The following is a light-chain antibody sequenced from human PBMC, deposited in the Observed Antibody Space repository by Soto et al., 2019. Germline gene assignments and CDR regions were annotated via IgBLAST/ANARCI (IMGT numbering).Light chain of an antibody. V-gene: IGKV1-5*03. CDR2: EAS. Sequence: DIQMTQSPSTLSASVGDSVTITCRASQSISSWLAWYHQKPGKAPKLLIYEASRLDSGVPSRFSGSGSGTEFTLNISRLQPDDFATYYCQQCNSNPWTFGQGTKVDIK. J-gene: IGKJ1*01. CDR1: QSISSW. CDR3: QQCNSNPWT.